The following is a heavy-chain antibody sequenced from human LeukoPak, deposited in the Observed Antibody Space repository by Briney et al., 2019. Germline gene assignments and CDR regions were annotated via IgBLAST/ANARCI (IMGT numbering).Heavy chain of an antibody. J-gene: IGHJ2*01. CDR1: GDAISSSSHY. CDR3: ARNTTVTDWYFDL. D-gene: IGHD1-1*01. Sequence: AETLSLTCTVSGDAISSSSHYWRRVRQPPGKGREWIGSIYHSGSTVYNPSLKSRVAISVDTSRNQFSLKLNSVTASDTAVYYCARNTTVTDWYFDLWGRGTLVTVSS. CDR2: IYHSGST. V-gene: IGHV4-39*01.